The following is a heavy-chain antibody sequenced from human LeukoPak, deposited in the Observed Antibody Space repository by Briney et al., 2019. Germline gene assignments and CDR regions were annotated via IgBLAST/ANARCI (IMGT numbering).Heavy chain of an antibody. V-gene: IGHV4-34*01. D-gene: IGHD2-2*01. CDR3: ARGSWDIVVVPAAILFSGLNWFDP. CDR1: GGSFSGYY. J-gene: IGHJ5*02. Sequence: SETLSLTCAVYGGSFSGYYWSWIRQPPGKGLEWIEEINHSGSTNYNPSLKSRVTISVDTSKNQFSLKLSSVTAADTAVYYCARGSWDIVVVPAAILFSGLNWFDPWGQGTLVTVSS. CDR2: INHSGST.